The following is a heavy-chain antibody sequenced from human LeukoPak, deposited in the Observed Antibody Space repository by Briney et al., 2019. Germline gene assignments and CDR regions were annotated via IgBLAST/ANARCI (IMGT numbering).Heavy chain of an antibody. CDR1: GFTFSSYA. D-gene: IGHD6-19*01. V-gene: IGHV3-48*04. Sequence: GGSLRLSCAASGFTFSSYAMSWVRQAPGKGLEWVSYISHSSRTIFYADSVKGRFTISRDNAKNSLSLQMNSLRAEDTTVYYCARDMYGYSSGVDYWGQGTLVTVPS. J-gene: IGHJ4*02. CDR2: ISHSSRTI. CDR3: ARDMYGYSSGVDY.